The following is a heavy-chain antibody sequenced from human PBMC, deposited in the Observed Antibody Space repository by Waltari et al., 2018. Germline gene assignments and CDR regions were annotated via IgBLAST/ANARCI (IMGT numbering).Heavy chain of an antibody. Sequence: QVQLQESGPGLVKPSETLSLTCIVSGTSITNYYWSWIRQPPGKGVEWIGLISDIGNTKYNPSLKSRVTISGDTSKNQFSRKMSAVTAADTAVFYCARMSGAAAGKFDYWGQGTLVTVSS. CDR3: ARMSGAAAGKFDY. V-gene: IGHV4-59*01. J-gene: IGHJ4*02. CDR1: GTSITNYY. CDR2: ISDIGNT. D-gene: IGHD6-13*01.